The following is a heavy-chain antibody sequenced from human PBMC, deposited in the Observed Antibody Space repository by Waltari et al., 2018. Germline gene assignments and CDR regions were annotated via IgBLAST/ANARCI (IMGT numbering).Heavy chain of an antibody. CDR3: ARGGYCSGGSCRSLGFFTY. D-gene: IGHD2-15*01. Sequence: QVQLQESGPGLVKPSETLSLTCAVSGYSISSGYYWGWIRQPPGKGLEWIGSIYHSGSTYHTPSLKGRVTISVDTSKNQFSLKLSSVTAADTAVYYCARGGYCSGGSCRSLGFFTYWGQGTLVTVSS. V-gene: IGHV4-38-2*01. CDR1: GYSISSGYY. CDR2: IYHSGST. J-gene: IGHJ4*02.